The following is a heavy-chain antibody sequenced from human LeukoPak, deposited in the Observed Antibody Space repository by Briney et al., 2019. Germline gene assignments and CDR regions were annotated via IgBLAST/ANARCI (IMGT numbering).Heavy chain of an antibody. CDR3: ARDADIVATIEYWY. J-gene: IGHJ4*02. D-gene: IGHD5-12*01. V-gene: IGHV1-69*01. Sequence: SVTDSCTASGGTFSSYAISWVRQAPGQGLEWMGGIIPIFGTANYAQKFQGRVTITADESTSTAYMELSSLRSEDTAVYYCARDADIVATIEYWYWGQGTLVTVSS. CDR2: IIPIFGTA. CDR1: GGTFSSYA.